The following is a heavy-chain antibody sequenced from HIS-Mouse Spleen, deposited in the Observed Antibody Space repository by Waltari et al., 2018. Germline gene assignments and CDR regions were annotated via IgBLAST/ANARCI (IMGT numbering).Heavy chain of an antibody. J-gene: IGHJ2*01. Sequence: QLHLQESGPGLVKPSETLSLTCTVSGSISSSSYYCGRIRQPPGKGLEWIGGIYYSGNTYNNPSLKSRVTISVDTSKNQFSLKLSSVTAADTAVYYCAREIPYSSSWYDWYFDLWGRGTLVTVSA. D-gene: IGHD6-13*01. CDR1: GSISSSSYY. CDR2: IYYSGNT. CDR3: AREIPYSSSWYDWYFDL. V-gene: IGHV4-39*07.